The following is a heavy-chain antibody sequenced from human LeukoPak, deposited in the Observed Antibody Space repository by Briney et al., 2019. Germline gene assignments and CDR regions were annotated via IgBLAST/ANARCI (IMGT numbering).Heavy chain of an antibody. D-gene: IGHD4-17*01. CDR2: IWYDGSNK. CDR1: GFTFSSYG. V-gene: IGHV3-33*01. Sequence: PGGSLRLSCAASGFTFSSYGMHWVRQAPGKGLEWVAVIWYDGSNKYYADSVKGRFTISRDNSKNTLYLQMNSLRAEDTAVYYCARDRGYGDAVYWFFDLWGRGTLVTVSS. J-gene: IGHJ2*01. CDR3: ARDRGYGDAVYWFFDL.